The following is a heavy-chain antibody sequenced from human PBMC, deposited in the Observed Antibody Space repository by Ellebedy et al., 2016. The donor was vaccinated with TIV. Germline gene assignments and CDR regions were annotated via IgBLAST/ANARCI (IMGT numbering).Heavy chain of an antibody. D-gene: IGHD1-7*01. CDR3: ARSQNYFYP. V-gene: IGHV4-34*01. J-gene: IGHJ5*02. CDR2: VNHNGEIT. CDR1: GGSLKSKY. Sequence: MPSETLSLTCAVYGGSLKSKYWTWIRQPPGKGLEWIGEVNHNGEITNYNPSLKSPFTISLDTSKNQIFLTLSSVPAADTAVYYCARSQNYFYPWGQGTLVTVSS.